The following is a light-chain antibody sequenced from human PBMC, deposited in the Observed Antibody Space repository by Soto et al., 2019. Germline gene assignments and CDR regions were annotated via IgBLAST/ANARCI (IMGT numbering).Light chain of an antibody. J-gene: IGKJ4*01. Sequence: EIVMTQSPATLAVSPGARATLSCRASQSVSSNLAWYQQKPGQAPRLLIYGASTRATGIPARFSGSGSGTDFTLTISSLEYEDFAGYYGQQYNNLPLTGGGGTMVEIK. CDR1: QSVSSN. CDR3: QQYNNLPLT. CDR2: GAS. V-gene: IGKV3-15*01.